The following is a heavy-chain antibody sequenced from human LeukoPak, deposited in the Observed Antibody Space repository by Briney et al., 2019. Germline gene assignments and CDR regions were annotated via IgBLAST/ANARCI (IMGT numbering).Heavy chain of an antibody. CDR3: ARAYYGDYYYYGMDV. V-gene: IGHV1-2*02. CDR1: GYTFTGYY. J-gene: IGHJ6*02. D-gene: IGHD4-17*01. Sequence: ASVKVPCKASGYTFTGYYMHWVRQAPGQGLEWMGWINPNSGDTKYAQKFQGRVTMTRDTSISTAYMNLSRLRSDDTAVYYCARAYYGDYYYYGMDVWGQGTTVTVSS. CDR2: INPNSGDT.